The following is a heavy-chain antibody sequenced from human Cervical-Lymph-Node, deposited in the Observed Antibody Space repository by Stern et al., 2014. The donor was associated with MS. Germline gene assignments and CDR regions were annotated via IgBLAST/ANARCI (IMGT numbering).Heavy chain of an antibody. V-gene: IGHV2-5*02. D-gene: IGHD1-26*01. Sequence: VTLKESGPALVKPTQTLTLTCTFSGFSLSTSGLGVGWIRQPPGEALEWLAYIYWDDQKRYSPSLNSRLTITKDTSKNQVVLTLANVDPVDTATYYCAHRSAGPFDYWGQGTLVTVSS. CDR1: GFSLSTSGLG. J-gene: IGHJ4*02. CDR3: AHRSAGPFDY. CDR2: IYWDDQK.